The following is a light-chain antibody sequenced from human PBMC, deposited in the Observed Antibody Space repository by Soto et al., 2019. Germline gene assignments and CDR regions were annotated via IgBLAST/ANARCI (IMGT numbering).Light chain of an antibody. CDR1: QSVSSN. J-gene: IGKJ4*01. V-gene: IGKV3-15*01. CDR3: QQYNNWPPLT. Sequence: EIVMTQSLATLSVSPGERATLSCRASQSVSSNLAWYQQKPGQAPRLLISGASTRATGIPARFSGIGSGTEFTLTISSLQSEDFAVYYCQQYNNWPPLTFGGGTKVEIK. CDR2: GAS.